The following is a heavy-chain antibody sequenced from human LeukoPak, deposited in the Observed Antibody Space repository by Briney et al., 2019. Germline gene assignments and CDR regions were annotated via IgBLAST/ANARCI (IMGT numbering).Heavy chain of an antibody. Sequence: SETLSLTCTVSGGSISSYYWSWTRQPPGKGLEWIGYIYYSGSTNYNPSLKSRVTISVDTSKNQFSLKLSSVTAADTAVYYCARESTTGTYYDYWGQGTLATVSS. D-gene: IGHD1-1*01. CDR1: GGSISSYY. V-gene: IGHV4-59*01. CDR3: ARESTTGTYYDY. CDR2: IYYSGST. J-gene: IGHJ4*02.